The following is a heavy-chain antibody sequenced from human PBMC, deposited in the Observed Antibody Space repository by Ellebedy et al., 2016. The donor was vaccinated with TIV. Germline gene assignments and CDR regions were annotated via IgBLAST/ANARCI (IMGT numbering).Heavy chain of an antibody. Sequence: AASVKVSCKASGYTFRTYTIHWVRQAPGQRLEWMGWINAGNGNTKYSQKFQGRVTITRDTSATTVYMELSSLRSEETAVYYCAKQGEYSYGSPFDYWGQGTLVTVSS. CDR3: AKQGEYSYGSPFDY. CDR2: INAGNGNT. V-gene: IGHV1-3*01. J-gene: IGHJ4*02. CDR1: GYTFRTYT. D-gene: IGHD5-18*01.